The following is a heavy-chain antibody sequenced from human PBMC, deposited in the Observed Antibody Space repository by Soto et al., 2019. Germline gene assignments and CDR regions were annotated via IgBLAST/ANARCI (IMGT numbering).Heavy chain of an antibody. CDR2: INHSGST. D-gene: IGHD4-17*01. J-gene: IGHJ4*02. Sequence: SETLSLTCAVYGGSFSGYYWSWIRQPPGKGLEWIGEINHSGSTNYNPSLKSRVTISVDTSKNQFSLKLSSVTAADTAVYYCARGMTTVTTRAFDYWGQGTLVTVSS. V-gene: IGHV4-34*01. CDR1: GGSFSGYY. CDR3: ARGMTTVTTRAFDY.